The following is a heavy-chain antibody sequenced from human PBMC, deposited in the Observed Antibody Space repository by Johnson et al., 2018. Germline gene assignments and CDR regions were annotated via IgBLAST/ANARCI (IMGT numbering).Heavy chain of an antibody. CDR3: ARIAGPYYYYYYMDG. CDR2: ISYDGSNQ. V-gene: IGHV3-30-3*01. CDR1: GFTLSNYA. Sequence: VQLVESGGGVVQPGRSLRLSCAASGFTLSNYAMPWVRQAPGKGLEWVAVISYDGSNQYYADSVKGRFTISRDNSKNTLYLQMNSLRAEDTAVYYCARIAGPYYYYYYMDGWGKGNTVTVSS. D-gene: IGHD2-21*01. J-gene: IGHJ6*03.